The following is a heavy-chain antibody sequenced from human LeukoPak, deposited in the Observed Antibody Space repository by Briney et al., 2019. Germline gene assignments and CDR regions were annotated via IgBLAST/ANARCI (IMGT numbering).Heavy chain of an antibody. CDR2: ISDGGGTI. D-gene: IGHD6-25*01. CDR1: GFTFSSYA. Sequence: PGGSLRLSCAASGFTFSSYAMSWVRQAPGKGLEWVSAISDGGGTIFYADSVKGRFATSRDNSENTLYLQMNSLRAEDTAVYYCAKATAATTYFDYWGQGTLVTVSS. J-gene: IGHJ4*02. CDR3: AKATAATTYFDY. V-gene: IGHV3-23*01.